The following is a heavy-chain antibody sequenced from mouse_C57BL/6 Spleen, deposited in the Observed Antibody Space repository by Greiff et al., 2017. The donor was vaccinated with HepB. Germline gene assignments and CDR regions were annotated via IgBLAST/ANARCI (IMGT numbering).Heavy chain of an antibody. CDR3: ARGGESSGYAMDY. CDR1: GYAFSSSW. D-gene: IGHD3-1*01. CDR2: IYPGDGDT. J-gene: IGHJ4*01. V-gene: IGHV1-82*01. Sequence: VQLQQSGPELVKPGASVKISCKASGYAFSSSWMNWVKQRPGKGLEWIGRIYPGDGDTNYNGKFKGKATLTADKSSSTAYMQLSSLTSEDSGVFLCARGGESSGYAMDYWGQRTSVTVSS.